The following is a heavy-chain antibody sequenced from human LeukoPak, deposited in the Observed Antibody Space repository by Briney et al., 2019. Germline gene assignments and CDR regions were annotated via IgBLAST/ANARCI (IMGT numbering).Heavy chain of an antibody. V-gene: IGHV3-48*03. CDR1: GFTFRSHE. J-gene: IGHJ4*02. D-gene: IGHD3-22*01. CDR2: IFSSVSAK. CDR3: AGAAHYDSSGYYRPDY. Sequence: GGALRLSCAASGFTFRSHEMNWVRQALGKGVEWVLYIFSSVSAKYYADSVKGRFTISREKAKSSLGLNMYSLRAEDTAVYYCAGAAHYDSSGYYRPDYWGQGTLVTVSS.